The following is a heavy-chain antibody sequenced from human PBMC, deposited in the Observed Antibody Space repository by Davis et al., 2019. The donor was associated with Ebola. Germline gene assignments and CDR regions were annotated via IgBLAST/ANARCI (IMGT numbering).Heavy chain of an antibody. Sequence: KVSCKGSGYSFTSYWISWVRQMPGQGLEWMGRIDPSDSYTNYSPSFQGHVTISADKSISTAYLQWSSLKASDTAMYYCARGENDYGDYASAFDIWGQGTMVTVSS. CDR2: IDPSDSYT. CDR1: GYSFTSYW. CDR3: ARGENDYGDYASAFDI. J-gene: IGHJ3*02. V-gene: IGHV5-10-1*01. D-gene: IGHD4-17*01.